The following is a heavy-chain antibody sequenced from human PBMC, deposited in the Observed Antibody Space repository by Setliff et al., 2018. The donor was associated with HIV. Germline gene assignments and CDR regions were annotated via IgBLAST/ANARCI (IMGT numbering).Heavy chain of an antibody. J-gene: IGHJ3*02. CDR2: IYPEDSNI. CDR3: ARRDGRSMNAFEI. V-gene: IGHV5-51*01. CDR1: GYTFTTYW. Sequence: PGESLKISCKGSGYTFTTYWIGWVRRMPGEGLEWMGIIYPEDSNIKYNPSFQNQVTISADKSISTAYLQVHNLKASDTATYYCARRDGRSMNAFEIWGPGTMVTVSS. D-gene: IGHD6-13*01.